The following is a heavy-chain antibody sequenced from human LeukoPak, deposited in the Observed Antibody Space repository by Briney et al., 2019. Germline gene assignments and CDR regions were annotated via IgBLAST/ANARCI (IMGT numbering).Heavy chain of an antibody. CDR3: ARGYYDSSGYNWFDP. CDR1: GFTFSSYG. D-gene: IGHD3-22*01. CDR2: IWYDGSNK. Sequence: GRSLRVSCAASGFTFSSYGMHWVRQAPGKGLEWVAVIWYDGSNKYYADSVKGRFTISRDNSKNTLYLQMNSLRAEDTAVYYCARGYYDSSGYNWFDPWGQGTLVTVSS. V-gene: IGHV3-33*01. J-gene: IGHJ5*02.